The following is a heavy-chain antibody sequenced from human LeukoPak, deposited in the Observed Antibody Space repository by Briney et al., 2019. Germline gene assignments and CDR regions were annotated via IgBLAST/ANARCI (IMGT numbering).Heavy chain of an antibody. CDR3: AKDDYYDSSGLAQTDY. Sequence: GGSLRLSCAASGFTFSDYYMSWIRQAPGKGLEWVSYISSSGSTIYYADSVKGRFTISRDNAKNSLYLQMNSLRAEDTAVYYCAKDDYYDSSGLAQTDYWGQGTLVTVSS. D-gene: IGHD3-22*01. V-gene: IGHV3-11*01. CDR2: ISSSGSTI. J-gene: IGHJ4*02. CDR1: GFTFSDYY.